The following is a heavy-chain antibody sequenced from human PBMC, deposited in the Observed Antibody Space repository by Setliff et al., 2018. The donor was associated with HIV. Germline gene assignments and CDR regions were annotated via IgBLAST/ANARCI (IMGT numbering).Heavy chain of an antibody. D-gene: IGHD6-13*01. Sequence: GASVKVSCKASGYNLHNYGITWVRQAPGQGLEWMGWINTHTGNTNSAQRFQGRVTMTTDTSTSTAYMELRSLRSDDTAVYYCARDCRVGWVFTYGMDVWSQGTLVTVSS. CDR3: ARDCRVGWVFTYGMDV. CDR1: GYNLHNYG. J-gene: IGHJ6*02. V-gene: IGHV1-18*01. CDR2: INTHTGNT.